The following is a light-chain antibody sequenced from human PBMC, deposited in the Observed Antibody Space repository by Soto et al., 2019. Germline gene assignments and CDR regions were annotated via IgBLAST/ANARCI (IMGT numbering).Light chain of an antibody. J-gene: IGKJ2*01. V-gene: IGKV1-33*01. Sequence: DIQMTQSPSSLSASVGDTVTITCQASRDISVYLNWYQQKPGKAPKLLVFDASNLQTGVPSRFSGSGSGTHFTFTISSLLNEDVATYYCQQYDTLPPYTFGQGTRLEI. CDR1: RDISVY. CDR2: DAS. CDR3: QQYDTLPPYT.